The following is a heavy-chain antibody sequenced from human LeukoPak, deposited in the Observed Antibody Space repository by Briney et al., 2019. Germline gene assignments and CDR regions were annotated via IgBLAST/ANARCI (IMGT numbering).Heavy chain of an antibody. V-gene: IGHV1-69*06. CDR2: IIPIFGTA. CDR1: GGTFIIYA. CDR3: ATIPH. Sequence: EASVNVSFKASGGTFIIYAISWVGQAPGQGREWMGGIIPIFGTANYAQKFQGRVTITADKSTSTAYMELSSLRSEDTAVYYCATIPHWGQGTLVTVSS. J-gene: IGHJ4*02. D-gene: IGHD2-2*02.